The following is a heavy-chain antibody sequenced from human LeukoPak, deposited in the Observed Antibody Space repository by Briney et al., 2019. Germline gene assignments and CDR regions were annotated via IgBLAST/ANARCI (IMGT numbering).Heavy chain of an antibody. J-gene: IGHJ4*02. CDR3: ARVFDSSGFYFDY. V-gene: IGHV5-51*01. CDR2: IYPGDSDT. Sequence: GESLKISCKGSGYSFTSYWIGWVRQMPGKGLEWMGIIYPGDSDTRYSPSFQGQVTITADKSISTAYLQWSSLKASDTAMYYCARVFDSSGFYFDYWGQGTLVTVSS. D-gene: IGHD6-19*01. CDR1: GYSFTSYW.